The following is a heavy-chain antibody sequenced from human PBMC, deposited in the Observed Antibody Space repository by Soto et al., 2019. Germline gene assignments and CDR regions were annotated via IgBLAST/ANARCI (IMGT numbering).Heavy chain of an antibody. CDR1: GYTFTSYA. CDR2: INAGNGNT. J-gene: IGHJ4*02. D-gene: IGHD6-13*01. CDR3: ARRLETQQLVRYYFDY. V-gene: IGHV1-3*01. Sequence: ASVKVSCKASGYTFTSYAMHWVRQAPGQRLEWMGWINAGNGNTKYSQKFQGRVTITRDTSASTAYMELSSLRSEDTAVYYCARRLETQQLVRYYFDYWGQGTLVTVSS.